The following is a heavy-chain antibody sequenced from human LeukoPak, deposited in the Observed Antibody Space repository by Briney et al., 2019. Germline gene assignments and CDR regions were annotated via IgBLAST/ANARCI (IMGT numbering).Heavy chain of an antibody. Sequence: GGSLRLSCAASGFTVSSNYMSWVRQAPGKGLEWVSVIYSGGSTYYADSVKGRFTISRDNSKNTLYLQMNSLRAEDTAVYYCAKDKIGRILEWLSYFDYWGQGTLVTVSS. CDR1: GFTVSSNY. CDR2: IYSGGST. D-gene: IGHD3-3*01. CDR3: AKDKIGRILEWLSYFDY. J-gene: IGHJ4*02. V-gene: IGHV3-66*02.